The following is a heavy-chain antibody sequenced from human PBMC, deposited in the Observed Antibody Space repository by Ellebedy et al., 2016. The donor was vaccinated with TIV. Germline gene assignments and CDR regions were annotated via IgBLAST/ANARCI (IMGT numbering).Heavy chain of an antibody. D-gene: IGHD3-22*01. V-gene: IGHV3-21*01. CDR3: ARVVVIIDY. J-gene: IGHJ4*02. CDR2: ISSSSSYI. CDR1: GFTFSSYS. Sequence: GESLKISCAASGFTFSSYSMNWVRQAPGKGLEWVSSISSSSSYIYYADSVKGRFTISRDNAKNSLYLQMNSLRDEDTAVYYCARVVVIIDYWGRGTLVTVSS.